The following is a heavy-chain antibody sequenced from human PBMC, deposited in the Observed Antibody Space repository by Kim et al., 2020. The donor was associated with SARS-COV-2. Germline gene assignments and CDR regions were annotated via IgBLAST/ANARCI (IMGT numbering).Heavy chain of an antibody. CDR1: GFTFSSYA. CDR3: AKDFQPPTKRNNGREGY. CDR2: ISGSGGST. Sequence: GGSLRLSCAASGFTFSSYAMRWVRQAPGKGLEWVAAISGSGGSTYYADSVKGRFTISRDNSKNTLYLQMNSLRAEDTAVYYCAKDFQPPTKRNNGREGYWGQGTLGTVSS. J-gene: IGHJ4*02. D-gene: IGHD1-20*01. V-gene: IGHV3-23*01.